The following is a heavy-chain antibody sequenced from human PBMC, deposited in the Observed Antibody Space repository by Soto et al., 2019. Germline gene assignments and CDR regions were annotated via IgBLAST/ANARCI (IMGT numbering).Heavy chain of an antibody. Sequence: ASVKVSCKVSGYTLTELSMHWVRQRPGKGLEWMGGFDPEDGETIYAQKFQGRVTMTEDTSTDTAYMELSSLRSEDTAVYYCALFDWLIKGGSFDPWGQGTLVTVSS. CDR3: ALFDWLIKGGSFDP. V-gene: IGHV1-24*01. CDR2: FDPEDGET. CDR1: GYTLTELS. D-gene: IGHD3-9*01. J-gene: IGHJ5*02.